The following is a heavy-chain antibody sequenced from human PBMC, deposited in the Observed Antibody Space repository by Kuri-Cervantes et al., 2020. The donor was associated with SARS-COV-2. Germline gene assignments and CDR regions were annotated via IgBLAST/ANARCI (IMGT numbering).Heavy chain of an antibody. J-gene: IGHJ4*02. V-gene: IGHV4-59*11. D-gene: IGHD3-3*01. CDR3: ARGDFWSGYYLDY. CDR2: IYYSGST. Sequence: SETLSLTCTVSGGSISSHYWSWIRQPPGKGLEWIGYIYYSGSTNYNPSLKSRVTISVDTSKNQFSLKLSSVTAADTAVYYCARGDFWSGYYLDYWGQGTLVTVSS. CDR1: GGSISSHY.